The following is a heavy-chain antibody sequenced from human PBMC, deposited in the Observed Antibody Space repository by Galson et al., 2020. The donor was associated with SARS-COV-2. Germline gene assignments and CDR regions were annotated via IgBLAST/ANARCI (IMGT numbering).Heavy chain of an antibody. Sequence: GGSLRLSCRAYGLTFNIFWMSWVRQSPGKGLEWVSNIDDAGTRTYYVDSVRGRFTISRDNAKNSLYLEMNNLRVDDSAVYYCGTAGDYWGQGTLVTVSS. CDR1: GLTFNIFW. V-gene: IGHV3-7*05. CDR3: GTAGDY. J-gene: IGHJ4*02. D-gene: IGHD3-10*01. CDR2: IDDAGTRT.